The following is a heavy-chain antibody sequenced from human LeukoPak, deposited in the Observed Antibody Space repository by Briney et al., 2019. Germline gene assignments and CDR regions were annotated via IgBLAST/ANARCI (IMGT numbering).Heavy chain of an antibody. Sequence: GESLKISCKGSGYSFTNYWIGWVRQMPGKGLEWMGRIDPSDSYTNYSPSFQGQVTISADKSISTAYLQWSSLKASDTAMYYCARQSGYYDILTGYPYYYYGMDVWGQGTTVTVSS. J-gene: IGHJ6*02. CDR2: IDPSDSYT. CDR3: ARQSGYYDILTGYPYYYYGMDV. V-gene: IGHV5-10-1*04. D-gene: IGHD3-9*01. CDR1: GYSFTNYW.